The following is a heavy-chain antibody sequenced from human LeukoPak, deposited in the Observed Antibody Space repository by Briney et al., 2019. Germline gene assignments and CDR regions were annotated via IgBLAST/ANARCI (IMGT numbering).Heavy chain of an antibody. V-gene: IGHV3-21*01. D-gene: IGHD6-19*01. Sequence: GGSLRLSCAASGFTFSSYSMNWVRQAPGKGLEWVSSISSSSSYIYYADSVKGRFTISRDNAKNSLYLQMNSLRAEDTAVYYCARDCRHRSGLFRYYYYYMDVWGKGTTVTVSS. J-gene: IGHJ6*03. CDR2: ISSSSSYI. CDR3: ARDCRHRSGLFRYYYYYMDV. CDR1: GFTFSSYS.